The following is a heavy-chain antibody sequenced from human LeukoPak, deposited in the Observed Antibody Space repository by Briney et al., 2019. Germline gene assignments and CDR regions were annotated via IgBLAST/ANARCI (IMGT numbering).Heavy chain of an antibody. CDR1: GYTFSSHY. V-gene: IGHV1-24*01. Sequence: ASVKVSCKASGYTFSSHYIHWVRQAPGKGLEWMGGFDPEDGETIYAQKFQGRVTMTEDTSTDTAYMELSSLRSEDTAVYYCATLYSGYDYYFDYWGQGTLVTVSS. CDR3: ATLYSGYDYYFDY. D-gene: IGHD5-12*01. J-gene: IGHJ4*02. CDR2: FDPEDGET.